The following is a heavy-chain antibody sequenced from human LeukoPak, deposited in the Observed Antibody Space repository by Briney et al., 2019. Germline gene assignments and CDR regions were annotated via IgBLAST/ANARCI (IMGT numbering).Heavy chain of an antibody. CDR2: INPNSGGT. CDR1: GGTFSSYA. V-gene: IGHV1-2*02. D-gene: IGHD6-13*01. Sequence: VASVKVSCKASGGTFSSYAISWVRQAPGQGLEWMGWINPNSGGTNYAQKFQGRVTMTRDTSISTAYMELSRLRSDDTAVYYCARTSSSWYPPLGYWGQGTLVTVSS. J-gene: IGHJ4*02. CDR3: ARTSSSWYPPLGY.